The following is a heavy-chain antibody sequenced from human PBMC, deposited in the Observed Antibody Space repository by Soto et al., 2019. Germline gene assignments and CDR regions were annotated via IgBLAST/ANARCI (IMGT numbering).Heavy chain of an antibody. J-gene: IGHJ4*02. Sequence: GGSLRLSCAASGFTFNIYGMHWFRQSPDKGLEWVALISYDGSNQYYADSVKGRFTISRDNSKNTLFLQMNSLRADDTAVYYCAKDQASGQGSFDSWGQGTLVTVSS. V-gene: IGHV3-30*18. CDR1: GFTFNIYG. CDR3: AKDQASGQGSFDS. CDR2: ISYDGSNQ.